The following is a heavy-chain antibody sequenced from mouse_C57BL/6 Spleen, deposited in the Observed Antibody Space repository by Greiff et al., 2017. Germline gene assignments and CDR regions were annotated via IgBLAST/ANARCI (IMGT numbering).Heavy chain of an antibody. CDR1: GYTFTSYW. CDR2: IHPNSGST. D-gene: IGHD2-4*01. Sequence: VQLQQSGAELVKPGASVKLSCKASGYTFTSYWMHWVKQRPGQGLEWIGMIHPNSGSTNYNEKFKSKATLTVDKSSSTAYMQLSSLTSEDSAVYYCARGEIYYDYDEVDYWGQGTTLTVSS. V-gene: IGHV1-64*01. CDR3: ARGEIYYDYDEVDY. J-gene: IGHJ2*01.